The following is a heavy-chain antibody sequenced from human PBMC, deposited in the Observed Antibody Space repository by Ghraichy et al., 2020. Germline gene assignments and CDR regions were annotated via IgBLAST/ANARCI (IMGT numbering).Heavy chain of an antibody. CDR2: IFYNGNV. Sequence: SETLSLTCTVSGGSISSNVDYWGWIRQPPGKRLEWIGSIFYNGNVYYNPSLKSRVTLSVDTSTNQFSLKLSSVTAADTAVYYCARHHWRGNDAFDIWGQVPFVTVSS. V-gene: IGHV4-39*01. CDR1: GGSISSNVDY. J-gene: IGHJ3*02. D-gene: IGHD3-16*01. CDR3: ARHHWRGNDAFDI.